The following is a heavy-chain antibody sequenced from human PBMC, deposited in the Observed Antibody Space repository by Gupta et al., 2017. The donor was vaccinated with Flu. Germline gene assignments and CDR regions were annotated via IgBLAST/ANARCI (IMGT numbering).Heavy chain of an antibody. V-gene: IGHV3-21*02. CDR2: ISSSSSHI. CDR3: ARVFSGADY. D-gene: IGHD3-10*01. CDR1: GFTFSAYI. Sequence: EVQLVESGGGLVKPGGSLRLACSAAGFTFSAYIMTWVRQAPGKGLEWVSFISSSSSHIYYADSVKGRFTISRDNAKNSLYLQMDSLRDEDTAVYYCARVFSGADYWGQGTLVTVSS. J-gene: IGHJ4*02.